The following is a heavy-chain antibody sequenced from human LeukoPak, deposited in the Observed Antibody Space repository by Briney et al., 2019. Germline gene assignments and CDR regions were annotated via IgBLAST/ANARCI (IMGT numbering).Heavy chain of an antibody. V-gene: IGHV4-4*07. CDR3: ARDGVHYDFWSGPTRGRYYYYYMDV. D-gene: IGHD3-3*01. CDR1: GGSISSYY. CDR2: IYTSGST. Sequence: SETLSLTCTVSGGSISSYYWSWIRQPAGKGQEWIGRIYTSGSTNYNPSLKSRVTMSVDTSKNQFSLKLSSVTAANTAVYYCARDGVHYDFWSGPTRGRYYYYYMDVWGKGTTVTVSS. J-gene: IGHJ6*03.